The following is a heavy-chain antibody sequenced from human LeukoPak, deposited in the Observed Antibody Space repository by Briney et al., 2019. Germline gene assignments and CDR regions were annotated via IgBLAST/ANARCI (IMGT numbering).Heavy chain of an antibody. D-gene: IGHD2-21*02. CDR2: IYYSGST. CDR1: GGSISSSSYY. V-gene: IGHV4-39*01. CDR3: GREIVVVTAFDY. Sequence: SETLSLTCTVSGGSISSSSYYWRWIRQPPGKGLEWIGSIYYSGSTYYNPSLKSRVTISVDTSKNQFSLKLSSVTAADTAVYYCGREIVVVTAFDYWGQGTLVTVSS. J-gene: IGHJ4*02.